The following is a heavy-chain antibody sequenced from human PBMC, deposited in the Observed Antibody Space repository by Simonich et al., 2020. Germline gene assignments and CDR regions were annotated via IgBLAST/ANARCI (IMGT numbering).Heavy chain of an antibody. CDR1: GGSFSGYY. CDR2: INHSGSN. Sequence: QVQLQQWGAGLLKPSETLSLTCAVYGGSFSGYYWSWIRHPPGKGLEWIGEINHSGSNNYNPSLKSRVTISVDTSKNQFSLKLSSVTAADTAVYYCARGKGWKNAFDIWGQGTMVTVSS. J-gene: IGHJ3*02. CDR3: ARGKGWKNAFDI. V-gene: IGHV4-34*01. D-gene: IGHD1-1*01.